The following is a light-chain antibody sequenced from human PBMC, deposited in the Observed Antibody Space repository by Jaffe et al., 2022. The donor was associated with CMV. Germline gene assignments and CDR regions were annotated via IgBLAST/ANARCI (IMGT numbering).Light chain of an antibody. CDR2: LGS. J-gene: IGKJ2*01. V-gene: IGKV2-28*01. CDR3: MQGLQTRYT. CDR1: QSLLHSNGYNY. Sequence: EIVMTQSPLSLPVTPGEPASVSCKSTQSLLHSNGYNYLDWYLQKPGQSPQLLIYLGSNRASGVPDRFSGSGSATDFTLNISRVEAEDVGIYYCMQGLQTRYTFGQGTKLEIK.